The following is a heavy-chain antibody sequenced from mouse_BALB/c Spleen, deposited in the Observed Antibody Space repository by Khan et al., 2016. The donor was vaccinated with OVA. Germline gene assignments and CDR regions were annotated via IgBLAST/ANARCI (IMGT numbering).Heavy chain of an antibody. CDR3: ARTYFTYGSYGDYYTMDY. Sequence: QVQLKQSGPGLVQPSQSLSITCTVSGFSLTSYGVPWVRQSPGKGLEWLGVIWSGGSTDYNSAFISRLTISKDNSKSQVFFKMNSLQANDTAIYYCARTYFTYGSYGDYYTMDYGGQGTSVTVAS. V-gene: IGHV2-2*02. J-gene: IGHJ4*01. CDR1: GFSLTSYG. D-gene: IGHD2-1*01. CDR2: IWSGGST.